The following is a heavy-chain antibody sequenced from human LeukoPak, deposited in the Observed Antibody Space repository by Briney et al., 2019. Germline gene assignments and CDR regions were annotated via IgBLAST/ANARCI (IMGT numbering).Heavy chain of an antibody. Sequence: PSETLSLTCTASGGSISSHYWSWIRQPPGKGLEWIGYIYYSGSTNYNPSLKSRVTISVDTSKNQFSLKLSSVTAADTAVYYCARDRFLQPWGQGTLVTVSS. CDR3: ARDRFLQP. D-gene: IGHD3-3*01. J-gene: IGHJ5*02. V-gene: IGHV4-59*11. CDR1: GGSISSHY. CDR2: IYYSGST.